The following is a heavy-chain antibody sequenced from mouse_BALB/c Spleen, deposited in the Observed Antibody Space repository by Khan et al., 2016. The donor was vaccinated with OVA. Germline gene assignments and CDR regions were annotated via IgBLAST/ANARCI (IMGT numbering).Heavy chain of an antibody. CDR2: IWGGGST. D-gene: IGHD1-1*02. Sequence: VQLQESGPGLVAPSQSLSITCTVSGFSLTDHGVSWIRQPPGKGLEWLGVIWGGGSTYYNSVLKSRLNISKDNSKTQVFLKMNSLQTDDTAMYYRAKQIWSPYYGMDYWGQGTSVTVSS. CDR1: GFSLTDHG. V-gene: IGHV2-6-5*01. J-gene: IGHJ4*01. CDR3: AKQIWSPYYGMDY.